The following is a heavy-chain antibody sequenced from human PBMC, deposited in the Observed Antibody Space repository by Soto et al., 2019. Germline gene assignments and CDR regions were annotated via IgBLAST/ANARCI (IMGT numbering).Heavy chain of an antibody. V-gene: IGHV4-34*01. CDR1: GGSFSGYY. D-gene: IGHD3-16*02. Sequence: SETLSLTCAVYGGSFSGYYWSWIRQPPGKGLEWIGEINHSGSTNYNPSLKSRVTISVDTSKNQFSLKLSSVTAADTAVYYCARGLTYDYVWGSYRTHAFDYWGQGTLVTVSS. CDR2: INHSGST. CDR3: ARGLTYDYVWGSYRTHAFDY. J-gene: IGHJ4*02.